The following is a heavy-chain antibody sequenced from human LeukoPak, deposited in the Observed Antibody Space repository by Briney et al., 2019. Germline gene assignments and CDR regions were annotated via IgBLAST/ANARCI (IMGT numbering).Heavy chain of an antibody. J-gene: IGHJ4*02. CDR3: ARGSAGWFGELFDY. V-gene: IGHV4-59*01. D-gene: IGHD3-10*01. CDR2: IYYSGST. Sequence: SETLSPTCTVSGGSISSYYWSWIRQPPGKGLEWIGHIYYSGSTNYNPSLKSRITISVDTSKNQFSLKLSSVTAADTAVYYCARGSAGWFGELFDYWGQGTLVTVSS. CDR1: GGSISSYY.